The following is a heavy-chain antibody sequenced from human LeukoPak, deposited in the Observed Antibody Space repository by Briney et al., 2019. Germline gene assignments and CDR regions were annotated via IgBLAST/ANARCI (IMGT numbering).Heavy chain of an antibody. Sequence: GGSLRLSCAASGFTFSSYWMSWVRQAPGKGLEWVANIKKDGTEKKYVDSVKGRFTISRDNAKNSLYLQMNSLRAEDTALYYCAREGGSGWYSGWFDPWGQGTQVTVSS. V-gene: IGHV3-7*01. CDR2: IKKDGTEK. CDR3: AREGGSGWYSGWFDP. CDR1: GFTFSSYW. D-gene: IGHD6-19*01. J-gene: IGHJ5*02.